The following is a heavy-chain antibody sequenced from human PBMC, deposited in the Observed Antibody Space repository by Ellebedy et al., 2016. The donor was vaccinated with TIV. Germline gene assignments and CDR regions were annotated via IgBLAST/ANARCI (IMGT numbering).Heavy chain of an antibody. V-gene: IGHV3-7*01. Sequence: GGSLRLXXAASGFTFSSYWMGWVRQAPGKGLEWVAIIQHDGSETFYVDSVKGRFTVSRDNAVNSLYLQMNSLRAEDTAVYYCARDKLQNAVAGSNFDYWGQGALVTVSS. D-gene: IGHD6-19*01. CDR2: IQHDGSET. J-gene: IGHJ4*02. CDR3: ARDKLQNAVAGSNFDY. CDR1: GFTFSSYW.